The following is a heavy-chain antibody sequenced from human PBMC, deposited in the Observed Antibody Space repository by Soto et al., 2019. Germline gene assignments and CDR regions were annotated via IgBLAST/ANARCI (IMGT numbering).Heavy chain of an antibody. CDR3: ARQISDSDNGPNFQYYFDS. CDR1: GYSFAGYW. D-gene: IGHD3-22*01. V-gene: IGHV5-10-1*01. J-gene: IGHJ4*02. CDR2: IDPSDSQT. Sequence: GECLKISCKGSGYSFAGYWITWVRQKPGKGLEWMGRIDPSDSQTYYSPSFRGHVTISVTKSITTVFLQWSSLRASDTAMYYCARQISDSDNGPNFQYYFDSWGQGTPVTVSS.